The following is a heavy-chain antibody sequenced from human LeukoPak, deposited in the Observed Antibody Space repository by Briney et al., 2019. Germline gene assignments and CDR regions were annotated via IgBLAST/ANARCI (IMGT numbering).Heavy chain of an antibody. D-gene: IGHD3-9*01. Sequence: SETLSLTCTVSGGSISSGGYYWSWIRQHPGKGLEWIGYIYYSGSTYYNPSLKSRVTISVDTSKNQFSLKLSSVTAADTAVYYCARRRYFDWLAEEGFDYWGQGTLVAVPS. J-gene: IGHJ4*02. V-gene: IGHV4-31*03. CDR2: IYYSGST. CDR3: ARRRYFDWLAEEGFDY. CDR1: GGSISSGGYY.